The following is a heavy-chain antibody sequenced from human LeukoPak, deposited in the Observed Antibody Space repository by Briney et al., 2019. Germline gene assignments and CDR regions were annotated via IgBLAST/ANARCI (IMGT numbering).Heavy chain of an antibody. D-gene: IGHD2-2*01. CDR3: ARGRYCSSTSCSDAFDI. CDR1: GGSISSGSYY. J-gene: IGHJ3*02. CDR2: IYTTGST. Sequence: NASETLSLTCTVSGGSISSGSYYWSWTRQPAGKGLEWIGRIYTTGSTNYNPSLKTRVTISLDTSKPKCSLKLSSVTAADTAVYYCARGRYCSSTSCSDAFDIWGQGTMGTVSS. V-gene: IGHV4-61*02.